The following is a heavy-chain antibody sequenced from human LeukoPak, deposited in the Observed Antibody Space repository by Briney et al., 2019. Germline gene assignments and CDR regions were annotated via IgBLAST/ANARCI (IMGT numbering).Heavy chain of an antibody. CDR1: GFSFSTSW. J-gene: IGHJ4*02. V-gene: IGHV3-33*08. D-gene: IGHD6-19*01. CDR3: ASSAGALIDC. CDR2: IWFDGSNK. Sequence: GGSLRLSCVASGFSFSTSWMSWVRQAPGKGLEWVAVIWFDGSNKFYADSVKGRFTISRDNSKNTLYLQMNSLRAEDTAVYYCASSAGALIDCWGQGTLVIVSS.